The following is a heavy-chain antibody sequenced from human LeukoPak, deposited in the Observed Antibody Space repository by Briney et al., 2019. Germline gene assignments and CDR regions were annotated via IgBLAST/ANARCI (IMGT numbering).Heavy chain of an antibody. CDR2: IIPIFGTA. J-gene: IGHJ6*03. V-gene: IGHV1-69*06. CDR1: GYTFTGYY. D-gene: IGHD1-26*01. Sequence: ASVKVSCKASGYTFTGYYMHWVRQAPGQGLEWMGGIIPIFGTANYAQKFQGRVTITADKSTSTAYMELSSLRSEDTAVYYCGRGVGATMVYYYYYMDVWGKGTTVTVSS. CDR3: GRGVGATMVYYYYYMDV.